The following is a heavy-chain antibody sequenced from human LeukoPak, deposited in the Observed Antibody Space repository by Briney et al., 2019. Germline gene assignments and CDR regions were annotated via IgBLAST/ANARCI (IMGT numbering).Heavy chain of an antibody. J-gene: IGHJ5*02. CDR3: ARTYFDWLLDLDWFDP. CDR1: GYTFTGYY. D-gene: IGHD3-9*01. Sequence: GAPVKVSCKASGYTFTGYYMHWVRQAPGQGLEWMGWINPNSGGTNYAQKFQGRVTMTRDTSISTAYMELSRLRSDDTAVYYCARTYFDWLLDLDWFDPWGQGTLVTVSS. V-gene: IGHV1-2*02. CDR2: INPNSGGT.